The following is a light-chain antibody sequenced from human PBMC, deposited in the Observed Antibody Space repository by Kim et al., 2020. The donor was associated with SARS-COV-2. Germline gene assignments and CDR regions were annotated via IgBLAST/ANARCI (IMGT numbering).Light chain of an antibody. V-gene: IGKV1-9*01. CDR2: AAS. CDR1: QGISSF. CDR3: QQFQSYPYT. J-gene: IGKJ2*01. Sequence: DIQLTQSPSFLSASLGDRVTITCRASQGISSFLAWFQQKPGKAPEHLIYAASTLQSGVPSRFSGSGSGTEYSLTITGLQPEDFATYFYQQFQSYPYTFGQGTKLEI.